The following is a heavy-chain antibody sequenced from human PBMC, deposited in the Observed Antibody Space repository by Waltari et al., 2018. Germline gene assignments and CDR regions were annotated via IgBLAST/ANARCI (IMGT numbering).Heavy chain of an antibody. J-gene: IGHJ5*02. Sequence: QVHLKASGPALVKPSETLSLTCTVSGSSISVFFWSWIRQPAGKGLEWVGRASASGSTYYNPPLKSRITLATDTSRNQFSLTLTDVTAADTAMYYCVREKGGLGGWFDPWGQGIQVTVSS. CDR3: VREKGGLGGWFDP. D-gene: IGHD2-15*01. CDR2: ASASGST. CDR1: GSSISVFF. V-gene: IGHV4-4*07.